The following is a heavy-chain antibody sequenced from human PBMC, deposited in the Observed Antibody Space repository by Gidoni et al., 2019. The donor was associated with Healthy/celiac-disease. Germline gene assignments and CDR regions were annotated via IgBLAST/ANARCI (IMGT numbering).Heavy chain of an antibody. CDR3: ARLRQQLVRSHFDY. CDR2: IYYSGST. CDR1: GGSISSSSYY. V-gene: IGHV4-39*01. D-gene: IGHD6-13*01. J-gene: IGHJ4*02. Sequence: QLQLQESGPGLVKPSETLSLTCTVSGGSISSSSYYWGWIRQPPGKGLEWIGSIYYSGSTYYNPSLKSRVTISVDTSKNQFSLKLSSVTAADTAVYYCARLRQQLVRSHFDYWGQGTLVTVSS.